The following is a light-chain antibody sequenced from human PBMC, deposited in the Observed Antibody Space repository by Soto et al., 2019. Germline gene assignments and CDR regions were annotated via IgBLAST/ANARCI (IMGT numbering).Light chain of an antibody. CDR1: NSDIGSYDL. CDR3: CSYAGSGTVR. J-gene: IGLJ2*01. V-gene: IGLV2-23*02. Sequence: QSALTQPPSVSGSPGQSITISCTGTNSDIGSYDLVSWYQHHPGKAPKLIIYEANRRPSGVSNHFSGSKSGNTASLTISGLQAEDEADYYCCSYAGSGTVRFGGGTKLTVL. CDR2: EAN.